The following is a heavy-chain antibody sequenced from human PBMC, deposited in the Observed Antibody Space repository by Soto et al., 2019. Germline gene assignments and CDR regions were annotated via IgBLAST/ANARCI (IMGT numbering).Heavy chain of an antibody. V-gene: IGHV4-34*01. CDR3: ARARFSQWSQDYYGLDV. J-gene: IGHJ6*02. D-gene: IGHD3-3*01. CDR2: INHSGSP. Sequence: SETLSLTCDLSGSLPVGSLSTYFWTWIRRPPGKGLEWIVEINHSGSPNYSPSLRGRVTISLDTSKKQFSLNLSSVTAADTTVYFCARARFSQWSQDYYGLDVWGQGTTVTVSS. CDR1: GSLPVGSLSTYF.